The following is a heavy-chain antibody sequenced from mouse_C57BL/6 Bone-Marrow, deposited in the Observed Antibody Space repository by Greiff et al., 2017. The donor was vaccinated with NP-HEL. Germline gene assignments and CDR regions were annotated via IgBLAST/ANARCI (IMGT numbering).Heavy chain of an antibody. CDR2: IWSGGST. D-gene: IGHD4-1*01. Sequence: VSGFSLTSYGVHWVRQPPGKGLEWLGVIWSGGSTAYNAAFISRLSISKDNSKSQVFCKMNSLKADDTAIYYCAKTGTWAYWGQGTLVTVSA. CDR3: AKTGTWAY. J-gene: IGHJ3*01. V-gene: IGHV2-4*01. CDR1: GFSLTSYG.